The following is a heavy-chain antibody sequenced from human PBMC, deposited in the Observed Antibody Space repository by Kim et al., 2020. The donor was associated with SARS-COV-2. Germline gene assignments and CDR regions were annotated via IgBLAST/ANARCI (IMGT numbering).Heavy chain of an antibody. Sequence: SETLSLTCTVSGGSISSYYWSWIRQPPGNGLEWIGYIYYSGSTNYNPSLKSRVTISVDTSKNQFSLKLSSVTAADTAVYYCARDRLNVGRSSSWYYDAFDIWGQGTMVTVSS. D-gene: IGHD6-13*01. V-gene: IGHV4-59*13. CDR1: GGSISSYY. CDR3: ARDRLNVGRSSSWYYDAFDI. J-gene: IGHJ3*02. CDR2: IYYSGST.